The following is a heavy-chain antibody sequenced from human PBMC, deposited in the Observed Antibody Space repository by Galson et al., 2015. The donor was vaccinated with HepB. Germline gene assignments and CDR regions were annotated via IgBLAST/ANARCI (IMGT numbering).Heavy chain of an antibody. CDR1: GFTFRNAW. D-gene: IGHD3-16*01. Sequence: LRLSCAASGFTFRNAWMTWVRQAPGKGLEWVGRIKSRTDGGTTDYAAPVKGRFTISRDDSKKALFLQVKSLKTEDTAMYYCTTTGGGDFDYGGQGTLVTVSS. V-gene: IGHV3-15*01. J-gene: IGHJ4*02. CDR2: IKSRTDGGTT. CDR3: TTTGGGDFDY.